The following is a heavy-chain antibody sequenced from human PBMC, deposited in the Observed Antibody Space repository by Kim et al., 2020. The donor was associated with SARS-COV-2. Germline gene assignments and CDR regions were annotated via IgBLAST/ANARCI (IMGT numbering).Heavy chain of an antibody. J-gene: IGHJ5*02. CDR3: ARSSSYYDSSVLGWLNWFDP. Sequence: SVKVSCKASGGTFSSYAISWVRQAPGQGLEWMGGIIPIFGTANYAQKFQGRVTITADKSSTAYMELSSLRSEDTAVYYCARSSSYYDSSVLGWLNWFDPWGQGTLVTVSS. D-gene: IGHD3-22*01. CDR1: GGTFSSYA. V-gene: IGHV1-69*06. CDR2: IIPIFGTA.